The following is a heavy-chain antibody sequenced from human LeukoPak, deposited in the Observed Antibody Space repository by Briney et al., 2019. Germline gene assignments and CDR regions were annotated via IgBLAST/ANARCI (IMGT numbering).Heavy chain of an antibody. Sequence: PSETLSLTCTVSGGSISSYYWSWIRQPPGKGLEWIGYIYYSGSTNYNPSLKSRVTISVDTSKNQFSLKLSSVTAADTAVYYCARAGDSSGYCCADFDYWGQGTLVTVSS. CDR2: IYYSGST. V-gene: IGHV4-59*01. J-gene: IGHJ4*02. CDR1: GGSISSYY. D-gene: IGHD3-22*01. CDR3: ARAGDSSGYCCADFDY.